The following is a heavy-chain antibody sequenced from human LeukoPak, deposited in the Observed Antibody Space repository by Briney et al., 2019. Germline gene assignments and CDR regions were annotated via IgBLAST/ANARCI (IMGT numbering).Heavy chain of an antibody. CDR1: GGSITNYY. Sequence: SETLSLTCSVSGGSITNYYWTRIRQPPGRGLEWIAYIYHSGSTSYNPSLKSRVTISVDTSKNQFSLDLTSVTAADTAVYYCARDRGGEAVALDPWGQGTLVTVSS. CDR3: ARDRGGEAVALDP. V-gene: IGHV4-59*01. J-gene: IGHJ5*02. CDR2: IYHSGST. D-gene: IGHD6-19*01.